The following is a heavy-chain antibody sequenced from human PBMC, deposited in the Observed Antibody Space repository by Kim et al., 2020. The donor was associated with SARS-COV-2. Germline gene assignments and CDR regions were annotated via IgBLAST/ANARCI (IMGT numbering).Heavy chain of an antibody. CDR3: TRDLYYDILTGSSRYYYMDV. CDR2: IRSKAYGGTT. J-gene: IGHJ6*03. CDR1: GFTFGDYA. Sequence: GGSLRLSCTASGFTFGDYAMSWVRQAPGKGLEWVGFIRSKAYGGTTEYAASVKGRFTISRDDSKSIAYLQMNSLKTEDTAVYYCTRDLYYDILTGSSRYYYMDVWGQGTTVTVSS. V-gene: IGHV3-49*04. D-gene: IGHD3-9*01.